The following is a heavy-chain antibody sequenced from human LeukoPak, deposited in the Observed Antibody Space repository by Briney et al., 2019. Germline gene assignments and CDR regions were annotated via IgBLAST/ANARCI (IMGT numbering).Heavy chain of an antibody. CDR3: ARLWTDYFDY. Sequence: SETLSLTCTVSGGSISSSSYYWGWIRQPPGKGLEWIGSIYYSGSTYYNPSLKSRVTISVVTSKNQFSLKLSSVTAADTAVYYCARLWTDYFDYWGQGTLVTVSS. CDR2: IYYSGST. J-gene: IGHJ4*02. D-gene: IGHD3/OR15-3a*01. V-gene: IGHV4-39*01. CDR1: GGSISSSSYY.